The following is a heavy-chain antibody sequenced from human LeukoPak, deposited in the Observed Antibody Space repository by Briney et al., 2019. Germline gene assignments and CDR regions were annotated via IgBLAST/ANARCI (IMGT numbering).Heavy chain of an antibody. CDR1: GYSFTSNV. D-gene: IGHD3-10*01. V-gene: IGHV1-18*01. CDR3: ARDYGHP. CDR2: ISAYNGNT. Sequence: ASVKVSCKASGYSFTSNVISWVRQAPGQGLEWMGWISAYNGNTNYAQKLQGRVTMTRDTSTSTVYMELSSLRSEDTAVYYCARDYGHPWGQGTLVTVSS. J-gene: IGHJ5*02.